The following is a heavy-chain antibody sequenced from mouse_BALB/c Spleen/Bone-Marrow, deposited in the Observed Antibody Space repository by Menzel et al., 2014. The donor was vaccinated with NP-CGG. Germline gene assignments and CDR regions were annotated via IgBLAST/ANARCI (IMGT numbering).Heavy chain of an antibody. CDR1: GYTFTSYI. D-gene: IGHD1-2*01. CDR2: INPYNDDT. Sequence: ESGPELVKPGASVKMSCKASGYTFTSYIIHWVKQKPGPGLEWIGYINPYNDDTKYNERFRNKATLTSDKSSSTAYMELSSLTSDDSAVYYCARWHYYGAYWGQGTLVTVSA. V-gene: IGHV1-14*01. CDR3: ARWHYYGAY. J-gene: IGHJ3*01.